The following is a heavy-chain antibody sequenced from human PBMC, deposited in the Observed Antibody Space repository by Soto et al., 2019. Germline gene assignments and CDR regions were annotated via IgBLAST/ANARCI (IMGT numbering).Heavy chain of an antibody. Sequence: GGSLRLSCAVSGFTFSSYGMHWVRQAPGKGLEWVAVIWYDGSDRCYADSVKGRFTISRDNSKNTLYLQMNSLRAEDTAVYYCARRQGGYFDYWGQGTLVTVSS. CDR3: ARRQGGYFDY. V-gene: IGHV3-33*01. J-gene: IGHJ4*02. D-gene: IGHD1-26*01. CDR2: IWYDGSDR. CDR1: GFTFSSYG.